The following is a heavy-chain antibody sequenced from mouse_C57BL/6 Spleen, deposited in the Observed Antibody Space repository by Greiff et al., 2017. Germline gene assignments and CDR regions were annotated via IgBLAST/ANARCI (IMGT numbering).Heavy chain of an antibody. V-gene: IGHV1-64*01. CDR2: IHPNSGST. CDR3: ARELAYCYGSSLYCFDY. Sequence: QVQLQQSGAELVKPGASVKLSCKASGYTFTSYWMHWVKQRPGQGLEWIGMIHPNSGSTNYNEKFKSKATLTVDKSSSTAYMQLSSLTSEDSAVYYCARELAYCYGSSLYCFDYWGQGTTRTVSS. J-gene: IGHJ2*01. CDR1: GYTFTSYW. D-gene: IGHD1-1*01.